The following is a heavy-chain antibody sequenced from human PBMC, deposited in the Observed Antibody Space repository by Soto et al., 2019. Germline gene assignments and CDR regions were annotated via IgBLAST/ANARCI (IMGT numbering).Heavy chain of an antibody. CDR3: AREGFDHRPDY. CDR2: MFASGSS. J-gene: IGHJ4*02. CDR1: GDSISSPNW. Sequence: QVQLQESGPGLVKPSETLSLTCAVSGDSISSPNWWSWYRQTPGKGLELIGEMFASGSSNYNPSLNGRATISLDTSKNHFSLKLTSLTAADTAIYYCAREGFDHRPDYWGQGIPVTVSS. V-gene: IGHV4-4*02.